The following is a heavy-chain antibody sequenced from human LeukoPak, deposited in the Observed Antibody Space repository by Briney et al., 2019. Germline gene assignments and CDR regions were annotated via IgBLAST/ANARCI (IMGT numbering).Heavy chain of an antibody. CDR1: GFTFTSHW. V-gene: IGHV3-7*01. Sequence: GGSLRLSCAVSGFTFTSHWMNWVRQAPGKGLEWVASIRQDGGEKYYVDSVKGRFTISRDNTKNSLYLQMSSLRAEDTAVYYCARDGTAAGLYFDLWGQGTLVTVSS. CDR2: IRQDGGEK. CDR3: ARDGTAAGLYFDL. J-gene: IGHJ4*01. D-gene: IGHD6-13*01.